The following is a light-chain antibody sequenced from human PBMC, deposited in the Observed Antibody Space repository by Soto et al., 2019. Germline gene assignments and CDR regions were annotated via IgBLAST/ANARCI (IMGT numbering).Light chain of an antibody. CDR1: SSTFANNY. CDR3: AAYTGNWNGTV. V-gene: IGLV1-47*01. CDR2: RTD. Sequence: QSALTQPPSVSGTPGQRVSISCSGDSSTFANNYVHWYQQVPGAAPKLLMYRTDQRPSGVPERFSGSKSGTSASLTISGLRPEDEAQYYCAAYTGNWNGTVVVGGTKLTVL. J-gene: IGLJ2*01.